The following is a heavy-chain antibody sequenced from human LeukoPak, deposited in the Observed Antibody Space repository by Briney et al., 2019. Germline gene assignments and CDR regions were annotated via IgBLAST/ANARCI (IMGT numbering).Heavy chain of an antibody. CDR1: GGSFSGYY. J-gene: IGHJ3*02. D-gene: IGHD3-22*01. Sequence: SGTLSLTCAVYGGSFSGYYWSWIRQPPGKGREWIGEINHSGSTNYNPSLKSRVTISVDTSKNQFSLKLSSVTAADTAVYYCERAGLLLGAFDIWGQGTMVTSLQ. CDR2: INHSGST. V-gene: IGHV4-34*01. CDR3: ERAGLLLGAFDI.